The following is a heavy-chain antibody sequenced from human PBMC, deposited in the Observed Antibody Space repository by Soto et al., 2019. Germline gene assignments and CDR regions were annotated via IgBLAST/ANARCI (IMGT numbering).Heavy chain of an antibody. D-gene: IGHD5-18*01. CDR2: IYYSGST. J-gene: IGHJ6*02. CDR1: GGSISSGDYY. CDR3: TCIFSGGYGYGFYYYGMDV. V-gene: IGHV4-30-4*01. Sequence: SETLSLTCTVSGGSISSGDYYWSWIRQPPGKGLEWIGYIYYSGSTYYNPSLKSRVIISVDTSKNQFSLKLSSVTAADTAVYYCTCIFSGGYGYGFYYYGMDVWGQGATVTVSS.